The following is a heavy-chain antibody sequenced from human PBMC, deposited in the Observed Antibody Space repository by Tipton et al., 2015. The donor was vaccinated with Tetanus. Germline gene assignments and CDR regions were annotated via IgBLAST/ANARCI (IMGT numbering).Heavy chain of an antibody. CDR2: IYQSGST. CDR1: GDSVNSGSYY. Sequence: TLSLTCTVSGDSVNSGSYYWSWIRQPPGKGLEWIGYIYQSGSTSYSPSLESRVTISLETSKNQFSLRLSSVTAADTAVYYCARDGPYYSDTGNDYPFYGMDVWGQGTTVTVSS. D-gene: IGHD3-22*01. J-gene: IGHJ6*02. CDR3: ARDGPYYSDTGNDYPFYGMDV. V-gene: IGHV4-61*01.